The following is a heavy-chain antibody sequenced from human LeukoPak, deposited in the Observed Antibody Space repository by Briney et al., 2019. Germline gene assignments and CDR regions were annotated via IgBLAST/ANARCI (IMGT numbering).Heavy chain of an antibody. D-gene: IGHD3-10*01. J-gene: IGHJ4*02. V-gene: IGHV3-23*01. CDR3: AKAFGELSPYYFDY. CDR1: GDYW. CDR2: ISGSGGST. Sequence: GGSLRLSCAASGDYWMSWVRQAPGKGLEWVSAISGSGGSTYYADSVKGRFTISRDNSKNTLYLQMNSLRAEDTAVYYCAKAFGELSPYYFDYWGQGTLVTVSS.